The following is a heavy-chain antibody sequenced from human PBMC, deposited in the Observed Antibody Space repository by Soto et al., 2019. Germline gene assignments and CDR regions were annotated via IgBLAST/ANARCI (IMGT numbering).Heavy chain of an antibody. D-gene: IGHD5-12*01. CDR3: ARVMATIRREFDY. J-gene: IGHJ4*02. V-gene: IGHV4-61*01. CDR1: GGSVSSGSYY. Sequence: SETLSLTCTVSGGSVSSGSYYWSWIRQPPGKGLEWIGYIYYSGSTNYNPSLKSRVTISVDTSKNQFSLKLSSVTAADTAVYYCARVMATIRREFDYWGQGALVTVSS. CDR2: IYYSGST.